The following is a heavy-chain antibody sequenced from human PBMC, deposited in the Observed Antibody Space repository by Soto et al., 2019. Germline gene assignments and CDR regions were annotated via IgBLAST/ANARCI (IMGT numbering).Heavy chain of an antibody. CDR2: IYYSGST. CDR1: GGSISSGGYY. V-gene: IGHV4-31*03. CDR3: ARDRRVGVVPAARQHNWFDP. J-gene: IGHJ5*02. Sequence: QVQLQESGPGLVKPSQTLSLTCTVSGGSISSGGYYWSWIRQHPGKGLEWIGYIYYSGSTYYNPSLKSRVTISVDTSKNQFSLKLSSVTAADTAVYYCARDRRVGVVPAARQHNWFDPWGQGTLVTVSS. D-gene: IGHD2-2*01.